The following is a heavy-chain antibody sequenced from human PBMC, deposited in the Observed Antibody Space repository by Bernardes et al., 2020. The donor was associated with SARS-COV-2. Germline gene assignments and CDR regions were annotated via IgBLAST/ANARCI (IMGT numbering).Heavy chain of an antibody. CDR2: INNDGTTT. CDR3: ARGNRKNTIPYY. Sequence: GGSLRLSCAASGFTFSDYWMHWVRQAPGKGLEWVSRINNDGTTTPCADSVKGRFTISRDNSKNTLYLQMNSLRAEDTAVYYCARGNRKNTIPYYWGQGTLVTVSS. D-gene: IGHD3-3*01. V-gene: IGHV3-74*01. J-gene: IGHJ4*02. CDR1: GFTFSDYW.